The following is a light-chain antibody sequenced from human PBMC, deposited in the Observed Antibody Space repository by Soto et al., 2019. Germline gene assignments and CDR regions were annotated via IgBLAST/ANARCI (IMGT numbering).Light chain of an antibody. CDR1: ESVAS. V-gene: IGKV3-20*01. J-gene: IGKJ4*01. CDR2: GAS. Sequence: EIFLTQSPGTLSLSPGEGTTLSCRASESVASLAWYQQKPGQAPRLLIYGASTRATGIPDRFSGSGSGTDFTLTISRLEPEDFAVYYCQQYNSWPLTFGGGTKVDIK. CDR3: QQYNSWPLT.